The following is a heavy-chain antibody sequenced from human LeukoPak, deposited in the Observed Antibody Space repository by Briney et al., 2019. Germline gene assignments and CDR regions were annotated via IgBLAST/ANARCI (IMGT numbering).Heavy chain of an antibody. D-gene: IGHD1-26*01. Sequence: GGSLSLSCGTSGFPFSSYGMTWVRQAPGKGLEWVSSINSSGGIAYYADSVKGRFTISRDNSRNTPFLQMNSLRAEDTAIYYCAKDQGELRFDPWGQGTLVTVSS. CDR1: GFPFSSYG. J-gene: IGHJ5*02. CDR3: AKDQGELRFDP. V-gene: IGHV3-23*01. CDR2: INSSGGIA.